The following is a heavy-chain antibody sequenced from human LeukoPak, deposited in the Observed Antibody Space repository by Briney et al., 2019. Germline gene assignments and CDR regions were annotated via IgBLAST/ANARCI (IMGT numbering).Heavy chain of an antibody. Sequence: GGSLRLSCAASGFTFSSYAMHWVRQAPGKGLEWVAVISYDGSNKYYADSVKGRFTNSRDNSKNTLYLQMNSLRAEDTAVYYCARTGVCSSTSCYHNWFDPWGQGTLVTVSS. CDR3: ARTGVCSSTSCYHNWFDP. V-gene: IGHV3-30*04. CDR2: ISYDGSNK. J-gene: IGHJ5*02. CDR1: GFTFSSYA. D-gene: IGHD2-2*01.